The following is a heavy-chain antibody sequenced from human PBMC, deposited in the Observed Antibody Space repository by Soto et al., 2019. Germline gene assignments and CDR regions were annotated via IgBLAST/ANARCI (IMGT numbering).Heavy chain of an antibody. V-gene: IGHV3-43*01. CDR1: GFTFDDYT. CDR2: ISWDGGST. Sequence: EVQLVESGGVVVQPGGSLRLSCAASGFTFDDYTMHWVRQAPGKGLEWVSLISWDGGSTYYADSVKGRFTISRDNSKNSLYLQMNSLRTEDTALYYCAKGASSSGRGDYYYYYGMDVWGQGTTVTVSS. CDR3: AKGASSSGRGDYYYYYGMDV. J-gene: IGHJ6*02. D-gene: IGHD6-6*01.